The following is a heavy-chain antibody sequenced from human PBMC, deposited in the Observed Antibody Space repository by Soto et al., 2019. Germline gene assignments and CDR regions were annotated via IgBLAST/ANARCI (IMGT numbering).Heavy chain of an antibody. CDR3: ARDQEYYYDSSGYYHP. J-gene: IGHJ4*02. V-gene: IGHV1-18*01. Sequence: ASVKVSCKASGYTFTSYDINWVRQAPGQGLEWMGWISAYNGNTNYAQKLQGRVTMTTDTSTSTAYMELRSLRSDDTAVYYCARDQEYYYDSSGYYHPWGQGTLVTVSS. CDR2: ISAYNGNT. CDR1: GYTFTSYD. D-gene: IGHD3-22*01.